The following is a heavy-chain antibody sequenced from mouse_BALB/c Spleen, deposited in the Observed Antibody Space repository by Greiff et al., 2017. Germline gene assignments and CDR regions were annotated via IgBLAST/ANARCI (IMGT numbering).Heavy chain of an antibody. CDR3: ARGFYYGYAYAMDY. CDR2: IWAGGST. V-gene: IGHV2-9*02. D-gene: IGHD1-2*01. J-gene: IGHJ4*01. CDR1: GFSLTSYG. Sequence: LQESGPGLVAPSQSLSITCTVSGFSLTSYGVHWVRQPPGKGLEWLGVIWAGGSTNYNSALMSRLSISKDNSKSQVFLKMNSLQTDDTAMYYCARGFYYGYAYAMDYWGQGTSVTVSS.